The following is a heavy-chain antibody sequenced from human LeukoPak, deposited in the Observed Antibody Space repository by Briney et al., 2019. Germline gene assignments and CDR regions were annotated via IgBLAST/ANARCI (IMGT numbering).Heavy chain of an antibody. CDR2: ISYSGSNK. Sequence: GGSLRLSCAVSGLTFSSYGMHWVRQAPGKGLEWVTVISYSGSNKYYADSVKGRFTISRDNSRNTLYLQMNSLRAEDTAVYYCARVLSYGANKGSAFDIWGQGTMVTVSS. CDR3: ARVLSYGANKGSAFDI. V-gene: IGHV3-30*03. D-gene: IGHD4-17*01. J-gene: IGHJ3*02. CDR1: GLTFSSYG.